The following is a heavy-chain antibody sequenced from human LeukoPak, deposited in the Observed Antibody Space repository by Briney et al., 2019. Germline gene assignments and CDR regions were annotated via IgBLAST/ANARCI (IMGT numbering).Heavy chain of an antibody. CDR1: GFTFSSYW. CDR3: ARDLGHSYGFRY. CDR2: ISSSGSTI. J-gene: IGHJ4*02. D-gene: IGHD5-18*01. V-gene: IGHV3-48*04. Sequence: GGSLRLSCAASGFTFSSYWMHWVRQAPGKGLEWVSYISSSGSTIYYADSVKGRFTISRDNAKNSLYLQMNSLRAEDTAVYYCARDLGHSYGFRYWGQGTLVTVSS.